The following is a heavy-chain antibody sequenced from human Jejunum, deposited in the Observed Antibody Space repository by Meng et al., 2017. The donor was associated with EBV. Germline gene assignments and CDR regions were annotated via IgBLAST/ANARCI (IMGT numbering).Heavy chain of an antibody. CDR1: GGSITNSHW. D-gene: IGHD1-26*01. J-gene: IGHJ5*02. V-gene: IGHV4-4*02. CDR3: ARGNSGSPLWRYWFDP. CDR2: IYYSGAT. Sequence: LQGTGPGLGRPSGTLSPPFAVSGGSITNSHWGSWVRQPPGKGLEWIGEIYYSGATNYSPSLQSRVTISADKSKNQFSLKLDSVTAADTAVYYCARGNSGSPLWRYWFDPWGQGTLVTVSS.